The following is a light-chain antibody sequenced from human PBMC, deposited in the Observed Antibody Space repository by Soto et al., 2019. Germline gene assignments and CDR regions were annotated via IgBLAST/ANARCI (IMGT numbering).Light chain of an antibody. CDR1: QSVSSSY. CDR3: QQYDSSPLT. Sequence: EIVLTQSPVTLSLSPWERATLSCRASQSVSSSYLAWYQQKPGQAPRLLMSAASSRATGIPDRFSGSGSGTDFTLTISRLEAEDFAVYYCQQYDSSPLTFGGGTKWIS. CDR2: AAS. V-gene: IGKV3-20*01. J-gene: IGKJ4*01.